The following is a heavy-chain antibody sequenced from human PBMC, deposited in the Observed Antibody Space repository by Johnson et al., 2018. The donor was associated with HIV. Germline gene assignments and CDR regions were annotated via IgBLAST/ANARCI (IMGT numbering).Heavy chain of an antibody. Sequence: QVQLVESGGGLIQPGGSLRLSCAASGFTVSSNYMSWVRQAPGKGLEWVAVISYDGTNKYYADSVKGRFTISRDNAKNSLYLQMNSLRAEDTAVYYCASNWGSELDAFDIWGQGTMVTVSS. CDR2: ISYDGTNK. CDR1: GFTVSSNY. J-gene: IGHJ3*02. CDR3: ASNWGSELDAFDI. V-gene: IGHV3-30-3*01. D-gene: IGHD7-27*01.